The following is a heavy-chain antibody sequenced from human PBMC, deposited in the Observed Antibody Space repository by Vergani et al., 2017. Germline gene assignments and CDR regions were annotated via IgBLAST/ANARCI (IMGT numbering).Heavy chain of an antibody. CDR1: GGSISSSSYY. D-gene: IGHD6-19*01. CDR2: IYYSGST. Sequence: QLQLQESGPGLVKPSETLSLTCTVSGGSISSSSYYWGWIRQPPGKGLEWIGSIYYSGSTYYNPSLKSRVTISVDTSKNQFSLKLSSVTAADTAVYYCARRVNSSGGYVHYYYGMDVWGQGTTVTVSS. CDR3: ARRVNSSGGYVHYYYGMDV. J-gene: IGHJ6*02. V-gene: IGHV4-39*01.